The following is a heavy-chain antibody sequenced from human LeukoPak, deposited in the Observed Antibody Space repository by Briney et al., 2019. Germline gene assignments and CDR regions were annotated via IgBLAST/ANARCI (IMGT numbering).Heavy chain of an antibody. CDR1: GFTFSSYA. CDR2: ISYDGSNK. V-gene: IGHV3-30-3*01. Sequence: GGSLRLSCAASGFTFSSYAMHWVRQAPGKGLEWVAVISYDGSNKYYADSVKGRFTISRDNSKNTLYLQMNSLRAEDTALYYCAKGNYYDSSPGSRFDPWGQGTLVTVSS. J-gene: IGHJ5*02. CDR3: AKGNYYDSSPGSRFDP. D-gene: IGHD3-22*01.